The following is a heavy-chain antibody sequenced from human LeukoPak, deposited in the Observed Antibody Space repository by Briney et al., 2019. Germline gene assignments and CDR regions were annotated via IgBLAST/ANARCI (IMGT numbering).Heavy chain of an antibody. Sequence: GGSLRLSCAASGFIFSNYAMHWVRQAPGKGLEWVTLISNDGSRIYYADSVKGRFTISRDNSKNTLFLQMSSLRAEDTAVYYCARESGWGLPHAFDFWGQGTMVTVSS. J-gene: IGHJ3*01. CDR1: GFIFSNYA. CDR2: ISNDGSRI. D-gene: IGHD6-19*01. V-gene: IGHV3-30*03. CDR3: ARESGWGLPHAFDF.